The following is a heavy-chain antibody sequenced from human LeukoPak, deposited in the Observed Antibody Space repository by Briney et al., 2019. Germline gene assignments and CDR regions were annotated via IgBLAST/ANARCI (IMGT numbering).Heavy chain of an antibody. J-gene: IGHJ4*02. V-gene: IGHV3-30*18. CDR3: AKDRETDFWSGQGTYYFDY. CDR2: ISFDGSTK. D-gene: IGHD3-3*01. CDR1: GFTFSTYG. Sequence: GGSLRLSCAASGFTFSTYGMHWVRQAPGKGLEWVAVISFDGSTKNYVDSVKGRFTISRDNSNNTLYLQMNSLRVEDTAVYYCAKDRETDFWSGQGTYYFDYWGQGTLVTVS.